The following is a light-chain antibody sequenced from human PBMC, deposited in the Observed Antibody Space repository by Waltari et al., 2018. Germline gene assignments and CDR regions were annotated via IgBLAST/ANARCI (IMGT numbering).Light chain of an antibody. J-gene: IGLJ2*01. CDR2: DNN. CDR1: SSTIGNNY. Sequence: SVLTQPPSVSAAPGQDVTIFCSGSSSTIGNNYVSWYQQFPGTAPKLLIFDNNERPSGIPDRFSGSKSGTSATLDITGLQTGDEAHYYCATWDSSLSGGVFGGGTKVTVL. CDR3: ATWDSSLSGGV. V-gene: IGLV1-51*01.